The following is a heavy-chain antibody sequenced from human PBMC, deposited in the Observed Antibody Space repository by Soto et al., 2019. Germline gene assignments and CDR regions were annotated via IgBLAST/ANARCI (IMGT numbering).Heavy chain of an antibody. CDR3: ARDPQLFWSDYLYYYMDV. V-gene: IGHV1-3*01. D-gene: IGHD3-3*02. CDR1: GYTFSSYA. J-gene: IGHJ6*03. CDR2: INAGNGNT. Sequence: ASVKVSCKASGYTFSSYAIHWVRQAPGQRLEWMGWINAGNGNTKYSRKFQGRVTITRDTSASTGYMELSSLTSEDTAVYYCARDPQLFWSDYLYYYMDVWGKGTTVTVSS.